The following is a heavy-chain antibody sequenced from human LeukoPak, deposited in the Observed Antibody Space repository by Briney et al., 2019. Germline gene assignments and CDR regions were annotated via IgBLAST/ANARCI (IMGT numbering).Heavy chain of an antibody. J-gene: IGHJ6*04. CDR1: GGTFSSYA. V-gene: IGHV1-69*13. D-gene: IGHD1-1*01. Sequence: SVKVSCKASGGTFSSYAISWVRQAPGQGLEWMGGIIPIFGTANYAQKFQGRVTITADESTSTVYMELSSLRSEDTAVYYCASVPSTTEENYYYGMDVWGKGTTVTVSS. CDR2: IIPIFGTA. CDR3: ASVPSTTEENYYYGMDV.